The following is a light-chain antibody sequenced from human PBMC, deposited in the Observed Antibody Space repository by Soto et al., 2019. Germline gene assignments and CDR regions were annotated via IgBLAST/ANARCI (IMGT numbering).Light chain of an antibody. CDR2: ENN. J-gene: IGLJ1*01. CDR1: SFNIGNNY. V-gene: IGLV1-51*02. Sequence: QSVLTQPPSVSAAPGQKVTISCSGSSFNIGNNYVSWYQQLPGTAPKLLIYENNKRPSGIPDRFSGSKSGTSATLGITGLQTGDEADYYCGTWGSSRYVFGTGTKVTVL. CDR3: GTWGSSRYV.